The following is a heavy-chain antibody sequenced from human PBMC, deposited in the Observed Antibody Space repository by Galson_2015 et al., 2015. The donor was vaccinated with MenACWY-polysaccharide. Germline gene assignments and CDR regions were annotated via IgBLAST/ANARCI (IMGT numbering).Heavy chain of an antibody. CDR1: GYTFTSYD. J-gene: IGHJ6*02. Sequence: SVKVSCKASGYTFTSYDINWVRQATGQGLEWMGWMNPNSGNTGYAQKFQGRVTMTRNTSISTAYMKLSSLRSEDTAVYYCARSPPIHYYYGMDVWGQGTTVTVSS. CDR2: MNPNSGNT. CDR3: ARSPPIHYYYGMDV. V-gene: IGHV1-8*01.